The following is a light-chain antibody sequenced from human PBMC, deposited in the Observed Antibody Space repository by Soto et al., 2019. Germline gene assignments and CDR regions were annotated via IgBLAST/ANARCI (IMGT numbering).Light chain of an antibody. V-gene: IGKV3-20*01. Sequence: EIVMTQSPATLSVSPGERATLSCRASQSVSSNLAWYQQKPGQAPRLLIFGASDRATGTPDRFSGSGSGTDFTLTISRLEPEDSAVYYCQQYGSSRTFGQGTKVDIK. CDR1: QSVSSN. CDR2: GAS. CDR3: QQYGSSRT. J-gene: IGKJ1*01.